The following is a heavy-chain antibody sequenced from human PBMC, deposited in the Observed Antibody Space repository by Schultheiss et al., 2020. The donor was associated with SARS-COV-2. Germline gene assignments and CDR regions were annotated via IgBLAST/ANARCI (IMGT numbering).Heavy chain of an antibody. CDR2: IYYSGST. J-gene: IGHJ6*02. CDR1: GGSISSGGYY. CDR3: ARVGSWLQFYYYGMDV. Sequence: SQTLSLTCTVSGGSISSGGYYWSWIRQHPGKGLEWIGYIYYSGSTYYNPSLKSRVTISVDTSKNQFSLKLSSVTAADTAVYYCARVGSWLQFYYYGMDVWGQGTTVTVSS. V-gene: IGHV4-31*03. D-gene: IGHD5-24*01.